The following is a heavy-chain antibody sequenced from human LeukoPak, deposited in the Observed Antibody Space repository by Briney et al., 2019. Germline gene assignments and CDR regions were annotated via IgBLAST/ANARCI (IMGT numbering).Heavy chain of an antibody. CDR1: EFAFTSYW. Sequence: GGSLRLSCAASEFAFTSYWMSWVRQAPGKGLEWVANIKRDGSEKYYLDSVKGRFTISRDNAKNSLYLQMNSLRAEDTAVYYCARVGNGYSGYALDCWGQGTLVTVSS. CDR3: ARVGNGYSGYALDC. V-gene: IGHV3-7*04. D-gene: IGHD5-12*01. J-gene: IGHJ4*02. CDR2: IKRDGSEK.